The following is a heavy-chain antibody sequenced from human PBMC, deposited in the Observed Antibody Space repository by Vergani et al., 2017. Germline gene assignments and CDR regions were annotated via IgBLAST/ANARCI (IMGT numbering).Heavy chain of an antibody. J-gene: IGHJ4*02. CDR3: GRGSDNYN. CDR2: IKNTGDST. D-gene: IGHD5-24*01. CDR1: GFTFSSHA. V-gene: IGHV3-23*01. Sequence: EVQLFQSEGAVVQPGGPLRFPCVASGFTFSSHAFSWVPQGHGQGLEWVSSIKNTGDSTHYADSVKGRFTISRDNSKNTLYLQMNSLKVEDTAVYYCGRGSDNYNWGQGTLVTVSS.